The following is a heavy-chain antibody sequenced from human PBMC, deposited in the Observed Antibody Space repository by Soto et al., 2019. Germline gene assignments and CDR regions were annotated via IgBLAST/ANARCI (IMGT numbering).Heavy chain of an antibody. CDR1: GGTFSSYA. D-gene: IGHD6-19*01. V-gene: IGHV1-69*13. Sequence: ASVKVSCKASGGTFSSYAISWVRQAPGQGLEWMGGIIPIFGTANYAQKFQGRVTITADESTSSAYMELSSLRSEDTAVYYCGLSLSYSRGWRPYGMDVWGQGTTVTVSS. CDR2: IIPIFGTA. CDR3: GLSLSYSRGWRPYGMDV. J-gene: IGHJ6*02.